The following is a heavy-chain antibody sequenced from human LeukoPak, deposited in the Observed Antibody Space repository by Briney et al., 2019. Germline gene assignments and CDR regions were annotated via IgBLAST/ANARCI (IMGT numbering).Heavy chain of an antibody. J-gene: IGHJ4*02. V-gene: IGHV1-69*13. CDR1: GGTFSSYA. CDR2: IIPISGTA. Sequence: ASVKVSCKASGGTFSSYAISWVRQAPGQGLEWMGGIIPISGTANYAQKFQGRVTITADESTSTAYMELSSLRSEDTAVYYCARDRPITIAVAGTGYFDYWGQGTLVTVSS. D-gene: IGHD6-19*01. CDR3: ARDRPITIAVAGTGYFDY.